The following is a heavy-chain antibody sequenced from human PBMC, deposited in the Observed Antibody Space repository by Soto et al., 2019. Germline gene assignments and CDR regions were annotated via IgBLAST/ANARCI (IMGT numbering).Heavy chain of an antibody. CDR3: ARGLGGRMDD. J-gene: IGHJ6*02. CDR2: IIPILGET. D-gene: IGHD3-16*01. Sequence: QVQLVQSGAEVKKPGSSVRVSCKASGTIFSSYTISWVRPAPGQGLEWMGRIIPILGETNSAQKFQGRVTLAADKSTHTAYMELNSLRLEDTALYYCARGLGGRMDDWGQGTTVTVSS. CDR1: GTIFSSYT. V-gene: IGHV1-69*08.